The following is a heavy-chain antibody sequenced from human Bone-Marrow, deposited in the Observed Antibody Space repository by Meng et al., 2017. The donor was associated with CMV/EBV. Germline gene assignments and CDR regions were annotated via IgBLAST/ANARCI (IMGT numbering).Heavy chain of an antibody. Sequence: SVKVSCKASGGTFSSYAISWVRQAPGQGLEWMGGIIPILGIANYAQKFQGRVTITADKSTSIAYMELSSLRSEDTAVYYCARGLHAYYYGSGSYYNGFDPWGQGTLVTVSS. D-gene: IGHD3-10*01. CDR1: GGTFSSYA. CDR2: IIPILGIA. CDR3: ARGLHAYYYGSGSYYNGFDP. V-gene: IGHV1-69*10. J-gene: IGHJ5*02.